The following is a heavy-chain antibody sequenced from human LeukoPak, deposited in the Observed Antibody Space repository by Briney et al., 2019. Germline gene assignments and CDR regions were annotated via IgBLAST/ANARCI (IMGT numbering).Heavy chain of an antibody. CDR1: GFPFTNYW. Sequence: GGSLRLSCAASGFPFTNYWMNWVRQAPGKGLQWVAMIKRDGTEEKYVDSVKGRFTISRDNAKNSLYLQMDGLQAEDTAIYYCARSTGWSPDYWGQGTLVAVSS. V-gene: IGHV3-7*01. J-gene: IGHJ4*02. CDR2: IKRDGTEE. CDR3: ARSTGWSPDY. D-gene: IGHD6-19*01.